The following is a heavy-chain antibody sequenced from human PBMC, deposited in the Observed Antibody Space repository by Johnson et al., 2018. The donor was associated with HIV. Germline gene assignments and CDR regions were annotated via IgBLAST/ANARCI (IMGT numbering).Heavy chain of an antibody. D-gene: IGHD6-19*01. CDR1: GFTFSDYY. J-gene: IGHJ3*02. Sequence: VQLVESGGNLVKPGGSLRLSCAASGFTFSDYYMSWIRQAPGKGLEWISYISSSGSTIYYADSVKGRFTISRDNTKNSLYLEMNSLRAEDTAVYYCARERGYSSVLWKLSEAAFDIWGQGTMVTVSS. V-gene: IGHV3-11*04. CDR2: ISSSGSTI. CDR3: ARERGYSSVLWKLSEAAFDI.